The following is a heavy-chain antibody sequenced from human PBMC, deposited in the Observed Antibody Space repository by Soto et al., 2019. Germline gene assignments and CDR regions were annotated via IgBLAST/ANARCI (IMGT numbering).Heavy chain of an antibody. D-gene: IGHD3-22*01. CDR1: GYTFTGYY. J-gene: IGHJ4*02. CDR2: INPNSGGT. Sequence: GASVKVSCKASGYTFTGYYMHWVRQAPGQGLEWMGWINPNSGGTKSAQKFQGRVTMTRDTSISTAYMELSRLRSDDTAAYYCARRKGDYYDSSGYHYYFDYWGQGTLVTVSS. V-gene: IGHV1-2*02. CDR3: ARRKGDYYDSSGYHYYFDY.